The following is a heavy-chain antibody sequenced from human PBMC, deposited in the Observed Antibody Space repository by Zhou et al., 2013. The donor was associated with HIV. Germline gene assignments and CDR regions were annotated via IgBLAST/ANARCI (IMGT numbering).Heavy chain of an antibody. D-gene: IGHD4-17*01. J-gene: IGHJ5*02. Sequence: QPHLVQSGPEVKKPGASVKVSCKASGYTFTSYAISWVRQAPGQGLEWMGWIRPYNGNTKYAQKIQGRVIMTTDTSTSTAYIELRSLRPDDTAVYYCARGDTGWFDPLGPGNPGHRLL. V-gene: IGHV1-18*01. CDR1: GYTFTSYA. CDR2: IRPYNGNT. CDR3: ARGDTGWFDP.